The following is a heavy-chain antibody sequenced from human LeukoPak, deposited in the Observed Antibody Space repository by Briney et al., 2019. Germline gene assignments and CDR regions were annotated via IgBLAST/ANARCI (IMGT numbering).Heavy chain of an antibody. V-gene: IGHV3-9*01. Sequence: GGSLRLSCAASGFTFDDYAMHWVRQAPGRGLEWVSGISWNSGSIGYVDSVRGRFTISRDNAKSSLYLQMYSLRAEDTAVYYCARDVSYWGQGTLVTVSS. J-gene: IGHJ4*02. CDR3: ARDVSY. CDR1: GFTFDDYA. CDR2: ISWNSGSI.